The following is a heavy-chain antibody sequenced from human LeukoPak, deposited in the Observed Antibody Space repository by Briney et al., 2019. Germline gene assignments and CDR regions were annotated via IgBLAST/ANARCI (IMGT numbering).Heavy chain of an antibody. V-gene: IGHV3-23*01. CDR3: AQDRSQEYCSGGSCYSGFDY. D-gene: IGHD2-15*01. Sequence: GGSLRLSCAASGFTFSSYAMSWVRQAPGKGLEWVSAISGSGGSTYYADSVKGRFTISRDNSKNTLYLQMNSLRAEDTAVYYCAQDRSQEYCSGGSCYSGFDYWGQGTLVTVSS. CDR2: ISGSGGST. CDR1: GFTFSSYA. J-gene: IGHJ4*02.